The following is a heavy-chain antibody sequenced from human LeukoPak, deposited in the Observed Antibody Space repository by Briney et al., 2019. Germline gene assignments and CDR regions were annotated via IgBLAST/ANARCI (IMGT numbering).Heavy chain of an antibody. CDR1: GNTLSELS. V-gene: IGHV1-24*01. J-gene: IGHJ6*02. Sequence: GASVKVPCKVSGNTLSELSIHWVRQTPGEGLEWMGGFDPEDGETIYAEKFQARVTMTEDTSTDTAYMQLTNLRSEDTAVYFCATEAEPAWAPYYYGLDVWGQGTTVTVSS. CDR2: FDPEDGET. D-gene: IGHD1-14*01. CDR3: ATEAEPAWAPYYYGLDV.